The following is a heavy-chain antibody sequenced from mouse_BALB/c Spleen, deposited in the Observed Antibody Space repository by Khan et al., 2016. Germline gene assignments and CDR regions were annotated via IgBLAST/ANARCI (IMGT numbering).Heavy chain of an antibody. CDR1: GDSITSGY. D-gene: IGHD2-3*01. J-gene: IGHJ2*01. CDR2: ISFSGNT. CDR3: AREYDGYYSVGY. V-gene: IGHV3-8*02. Sequence: EVQLQESGPSLVKPSQTLSLTCSVTGDSITSGYWNWIRKFPGNKLEYMGSISFSGNTDYNPSLKSRISITRDTSKNQYYLQLNSVTTEDTATFYCAREYDGYYSVGYWGQGATLTVAS.